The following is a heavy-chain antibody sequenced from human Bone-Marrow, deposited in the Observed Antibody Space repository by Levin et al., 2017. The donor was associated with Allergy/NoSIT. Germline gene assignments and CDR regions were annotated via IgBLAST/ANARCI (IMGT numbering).Heavy chain of an antibody. CDR1: GFTFSDYG. J-gene: IGHJ4*02. Sequence: GGSLRLSCAASGFTFSDYGIHWVRQAPGKGLEWVAIVSYDGSSKHYADSVKGRFTISRDKSENTVSLQMNSLRPEDMAGYYWVKAGGECSGGRCYGNYWGQGTLGTGSS. CDR2: VSYDGSSK. CDR3: VKAGGECSGGRCYGNY. D-gene: IGHD2-15*01. V-gene: IGHV3-30*18.